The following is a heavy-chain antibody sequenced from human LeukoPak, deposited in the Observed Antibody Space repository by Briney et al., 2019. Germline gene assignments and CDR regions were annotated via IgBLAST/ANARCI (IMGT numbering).Heavy chain of an antibody. J-gene: IGHJ5*02. CDR2: IYYSGST. D-gene: IGHD6-13*01. CDR3: ARVECERSSSWQLVGNWFDP. CDR1: GGSISSSSYY. V-gene: IGHV4-39*07. Sequence: SETLSLTCTVSGGSISSSSYYWGWIRQPPGKGLEWIGSIYYSGSTYYNPSLKSRVTISVDTSKNQFSLKLSSVTAADTAVYYCARVECERSSSWQLVGNWFDPWGQGTLVTVSS.